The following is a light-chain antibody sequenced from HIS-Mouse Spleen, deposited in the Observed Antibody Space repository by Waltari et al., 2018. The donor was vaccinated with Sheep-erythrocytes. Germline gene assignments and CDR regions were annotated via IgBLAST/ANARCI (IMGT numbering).Light chain of an antibody. V-gene: IGLV2-11*01. CDR1: SSDVGGYNY. Sequence: QSALTQPRSVSGSPGQSVTISCTGTSSDVGGYNYVSWYKQYPGKAPKLMIYDVSKRPSGVPDRFSRSKSGNTASLTISGLQAEDEADYYCCSYAGSYNHVFATGTKVTVL. CDR2: DVS. CDR3: CSYAGSYNHV. J-gene: IGLJ1*01.